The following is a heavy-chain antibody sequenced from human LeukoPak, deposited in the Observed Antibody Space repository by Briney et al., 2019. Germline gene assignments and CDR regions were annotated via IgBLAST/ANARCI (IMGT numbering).Heavy chain of an antibody. V-gene: IGHV3-23*01. D-gene: IGHD3-10*01. CDR3: AKNNSWVITMVRGDPDRDY. CDR1: GFTFSSYA. CDR2: ISGSGGST. Sequence: GGSLRLSCAASGFTFSSYAMNWVRQAPGKGLEWASGISGSGGSTYYVDSVKGRFTISRDNSKNTLYLQMNSLRAEDTAVYYCAKNNSWVITMVRGDPDRDYWGQGTLVTVSS. J-gene: IGHJ4*02.